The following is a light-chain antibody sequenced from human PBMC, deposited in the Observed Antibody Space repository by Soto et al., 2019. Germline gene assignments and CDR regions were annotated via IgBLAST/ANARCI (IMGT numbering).Light chain of an antibody. J-gene: IGKJ1*01. V-gene: IGKV3-15*01. Sequence: EVVMTQSPATLSVSPGERATLSCRASETVATNLAWYQQKPGQAPRLLISGASTRADGISDRFRGSGSGTEFTLTISSRLSEDSAISYCQQYFEWPPMTFGQGTKVEI. CDR1: ETVATN. CDR2: GAS. CDR3: QQYFEWPPMT.